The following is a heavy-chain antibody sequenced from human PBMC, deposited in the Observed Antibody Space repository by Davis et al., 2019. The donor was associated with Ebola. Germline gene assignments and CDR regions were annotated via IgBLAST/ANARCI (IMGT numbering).Heavy chain of an antibody. CDR3: VKETYSSSYFDY. CDR2: IWYDGSNK. Sequence: PGGSLRLSCAASGFTFSSYGMHWVRQAPGKGLEWVAVIWYDGSNKYYADSVKGRFTISRDNSKNTLYLQMNSLRAEDTAVYYCVKETYSSSYFDYWGQGTLVTVSS. J-gene: IGHJ4*02. V-gene: IGHV3-33*06. D-gene: IGHD6-6*01. CDR1: GFTFSSYG.